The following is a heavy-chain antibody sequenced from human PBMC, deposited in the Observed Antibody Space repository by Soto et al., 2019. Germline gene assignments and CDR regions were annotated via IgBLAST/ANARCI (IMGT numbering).Heavy chain of an antibody. Sequence: QVQLQESGPGLVKPSQTPSLTCTVSGGSISSGGYYWSWIRQHPGKGLEWIGYIYYSGSTYYNPSPKSRVTRSVDTSKNRFSLKLSSVTAADTAVYYCARDHPGAYCMDVWGQGATVTVSS. J-gene: IGHJ6*02. V-gene: IGHV4-31*03. CDR1: GGSISSGGYY. CDR2: IYYSGST. CDR3: ARDHPGAYCMDV. D-gene: IGHD3-10*01.